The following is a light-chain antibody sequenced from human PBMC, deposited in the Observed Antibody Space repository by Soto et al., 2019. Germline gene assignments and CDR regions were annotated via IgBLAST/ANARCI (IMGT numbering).Light chain of an antibody. V-gene: IGKV1-39*01. J-gene: IGKJ2*01. CDR1: QSISSY. CDR3: QQSYSTPQT. Sequence: DIQMTQSPSSLSASVGDRVTITCRASQSISSYLNWYQQKPGKAPKLLIYAASSLQSGVPSRFSGSGSGTEFTLTISSLQPEDFAAYYCQQSYSTPQTFGHGTKLEIK. CDR2: AAS.